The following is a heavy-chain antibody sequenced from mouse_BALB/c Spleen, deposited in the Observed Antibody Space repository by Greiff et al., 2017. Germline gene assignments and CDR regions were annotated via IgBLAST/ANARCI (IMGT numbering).Heavy chain of an antibody. CDR1: GFTFNTNA. D-gene: IGHD2-3*01. J-gene: IGHJ3*01. V-gene: IGHV10S3*01. CDR3: VRSDGYSAWFAY. CDR2: IRSKSNNYAT. Sequence: GGGLVQPKGSLKLSCAASGFTFNTNAMNWVRQAPGKGLEWVARIRSKSNNYATYYADSVKDRFTISRDDSQSMLYLQMNNLKTEDTAMYYCVRSDGYSAWFAYWGQGTLVTVSA.